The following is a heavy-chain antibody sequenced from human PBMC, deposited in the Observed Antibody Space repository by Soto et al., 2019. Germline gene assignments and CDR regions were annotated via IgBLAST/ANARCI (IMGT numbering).Heavy chain of an antibody. D-gene: IGHD3-10*01. J-gene: IGHJ5*02. CDR1: GGDISRGDYY. CDR3: TGHPALRAGVEGFDP. CDR2: IYYVGST. V-gene: IGHV4-39*01. Sequence: SETLSLTCTVSGGDISRGDYYWAWIRQPPGKGLEWIASIYYVGSTFYNSSLESRVTISLYMSKNLFSLKLTSLTATDTAVYFCTGHPALRAGVEGFDPWGQGTLVTVSS.